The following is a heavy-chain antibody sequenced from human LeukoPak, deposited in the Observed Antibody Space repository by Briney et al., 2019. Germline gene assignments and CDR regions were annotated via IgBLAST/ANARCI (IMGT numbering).Heavy chain of an antibody. V-gene: IGHV1-2*06. D-gene: IGHD5-18*01. CDR2: INPNSGGT. J-gene: IGHJ4*02. CDR3: ARDLKRGGYGYGTGY. CDR1: GYTFTGYY. Sequence: GSVKVSCKASGYTFTGYYMHWVRQAPGQGLEWMGRINPNSGGTNYAQKFQGRVTMTRDTSISTAYMELSRLRSLDTAVYYCARDLKRGGYGYGTGYWGQGTLVTVSS.